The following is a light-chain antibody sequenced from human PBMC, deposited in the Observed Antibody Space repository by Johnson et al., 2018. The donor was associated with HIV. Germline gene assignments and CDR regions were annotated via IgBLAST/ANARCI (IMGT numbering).Light chain of an antibody. J-gene: IGLJ1*01. CDR1: TSNIGSNS. V-gene: IGLV1-51*01. CDR2: DRN. Sequence: QSVLTQPPSVSAAPGQKVTISCSGNTSNIGSNSVSWYQHLPGIAPKLLVYDRNKRSSGIPDRFSGSKSATSATLGITGLQTGDEADYYCGTWDSSLSVYVFGSGTKVTVL. CDR3: GTWDSSLSVYV.